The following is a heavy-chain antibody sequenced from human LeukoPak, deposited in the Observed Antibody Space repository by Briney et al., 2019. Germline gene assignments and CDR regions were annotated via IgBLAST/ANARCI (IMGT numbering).Heavy chain of an antibody. CDR2: IIPIFGTA. V-gene: IGHV1-69*13. CDR3: ARASAGASRFIGGVFDY. CDR1: GGTFSSYA. Sequence: GASVKVSCKASGGTFSSYAISWVRQAPGQGLEWMGGIIPIFGTANYAQKFQGRVTITADESTSTAYMELSSLRSEDTAVYYCARASAGASRFIGGVFDYWGQGTLVTVSS. J-gene: IGHJ4*02. D-gene: IGHD6-13*01.